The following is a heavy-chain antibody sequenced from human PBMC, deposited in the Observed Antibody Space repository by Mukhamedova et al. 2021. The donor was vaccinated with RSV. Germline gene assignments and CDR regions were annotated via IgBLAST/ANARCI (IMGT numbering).Heavy chain of an antibody. Sequence: VRQAPGKGLEWVSYISSSGSTIYYADSVKGRFTISRDNAKNSLHLQMNSLRAEDTAVYYCARLLLWFGDPHYGMDVWGQGTTVTV. V-gene: IGHV3-48*03. CDR2: ISSSGSTI. D-gene: IGHD3-10*01. J-gene: IGHJ6*02. CDR3: ARLLLWFGDPHYGMDV.